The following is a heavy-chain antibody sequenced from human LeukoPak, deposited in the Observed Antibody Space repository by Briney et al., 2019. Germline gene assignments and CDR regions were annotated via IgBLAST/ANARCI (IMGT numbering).Heavy chain of an antibody. D-gene: IGHD6-6*01. J-gene: IGHJ6*02. Sequence: PGGSLRLSCAASGFTFSNYWMSWVRQAPGKGLEWVANIKQDGGEKVYVDSVKGRFIVSRDNTKNSLFLQMNTLRVEDTAVYYCARDPYSSTWSYGMDVWGQGTTVTVSS. CDR2: IKQDGGEK. CDR1: GFTFSNYW. V-gene: IGHV3-7*05. CDR3: ARDPYSSTWSYGMDV.